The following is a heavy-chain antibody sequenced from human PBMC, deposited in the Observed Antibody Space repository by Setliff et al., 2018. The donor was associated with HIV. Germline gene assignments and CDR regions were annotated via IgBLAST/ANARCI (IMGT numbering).Heavy chain of an antibody. Sequence: PGGSLRLSCAASGFTLSTYTMNWVRQAPGKGLEWISSISSNIIYIYYADSVRGRFTISRDNANNSLYLQMNSLRVEDTAVYYCARTSTTTGTTLNWFDPWGQGTLVTVSS. D-gene: IGHD1-1*01. V-gene: IGHV3-21*01. J-gene: IGHJ5*02. CDR2: ISSNIIYI. CDR1: GFTLSTYT. CDR3: ARTSTTTGTTLNWFDP.